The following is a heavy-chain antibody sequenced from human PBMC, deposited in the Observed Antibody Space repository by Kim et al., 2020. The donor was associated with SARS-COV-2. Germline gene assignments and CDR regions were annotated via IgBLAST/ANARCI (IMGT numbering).Heavy chain of an antibody. CDR2: FDPEDGET. D-gene: IGHD6-19*01. J-gene: IGHJ6*02. CDR1: EYTLTELS. CDR3: ATALAVTSRGGGLGYYYYYGMDV. Sequence: ASVKVSCKVSEYTLTELSIHWVRQAPGKGLEWMGGFDPEDGETIYAQKFQGRVTMTEDTSTDTAYMELSSLRSEDTAVYYCATALAVTSRGGGLGYYYYYGMDVWGQGTTVTVPS. V-gene: IGHV1-24*01.